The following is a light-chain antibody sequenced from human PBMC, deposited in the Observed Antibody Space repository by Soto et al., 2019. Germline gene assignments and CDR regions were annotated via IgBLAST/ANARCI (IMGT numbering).Light chain of an antibody. CDR3: SSYTSSGTLVV. Sequence: QSALTQPASVSGSPGQSITISCTGTSSDVGGYNYVSWYQQHPGKAPKLMIYDVSNRPSGVSNRFSGSKSGNTASLTISGLQAEDEADYDCSSYTSSGTLVVFGGGTKVTVL. CDR1: SSDVGGYNY. V-gene: IGLV2-14*01. CDR2: DVS. J-gene: IGLJ2*01.